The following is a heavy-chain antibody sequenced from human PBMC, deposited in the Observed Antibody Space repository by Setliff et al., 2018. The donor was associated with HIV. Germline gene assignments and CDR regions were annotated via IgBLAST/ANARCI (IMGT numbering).Heavy chain of an antibody. CDR2: IYASGNT. D-gene: IGHD4-17*01. Sequence: SETLSLTCTVSGGSINSANYYWSWIRLPAGKGLEWVGRIYASGNTNYNPSLQSRVTVLIDPSKNQFSLRLSSVTAADTAIYYCVGIYADYSYYLDVWGKGTTVTVSS. CDR1: GGSINSANYY. J-gene: IGHJ6*03. CDR3: VGIYADYSYYLDV. V-gene: IGHV4-61*02.